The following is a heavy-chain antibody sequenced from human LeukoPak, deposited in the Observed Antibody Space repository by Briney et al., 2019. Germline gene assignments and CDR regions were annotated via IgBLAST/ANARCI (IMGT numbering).Heavy chain of an antibody. Sequence: GGSLRLYCAASGFTFSNAWMSWVRQAPGKGLEWVGRINSKTDGGTTDYAAPVKGRFTISRDDSKNTLYLQMNSLKTEDTAVYYCTTVSYGSGSYYFGYWGPGTLVTVSS. D-gene: IGHD3-10*01. CDR1: GFTFSNAW. V-gene: IGHV3-15*01. CDR3: TTVSYGSGSYYFGY. J-gene: IGHJ4*02. CDR2: INSKTDGGTT.